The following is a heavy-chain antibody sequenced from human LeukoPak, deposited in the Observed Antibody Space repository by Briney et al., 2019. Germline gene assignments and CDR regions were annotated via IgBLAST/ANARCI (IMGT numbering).Heavy chain of an antibody. D-gene: IGHD3-10*01. CDR2: MNPSSGNT. CDR3: ARGITMVRGVIRPRYYYYMGV. CDR1: GYTFTSYD. V-gene: IGHV1-8*01. Sequence: ASVKVSCKASGYTFTSYDINWVRQATGQGLEWMGWMNPSSGNTGYAQKFQGRVTMTRNTSISTAYMELSSLRSEDTAVYYCARGITMVRGVIRPRYYYYMGVWGKGTTVTISS. J-gene: IGHJ6*03.